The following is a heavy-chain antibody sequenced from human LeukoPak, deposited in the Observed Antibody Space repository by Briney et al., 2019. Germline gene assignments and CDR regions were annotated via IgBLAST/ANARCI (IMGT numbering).Heavy chain of an antibody. CDR3: ATENIGSYYAFDI. Sequence: ASVKVSCTVSGYTLTVLSMHWVRQAPGKGLEWMGGFDPEDGETIYAQKFQGRVTMTEDTSTDTAYMELSSLRSEDTAVYYCATENIGSYYAFDIWGQGTMVTVSS. D-gene: IGHD1-26*01. V-gene: IGHV1-24*01. CDR1: GYTLTVLS. J-gene: IGHJ3*02. CDR2: FDPEDGET.